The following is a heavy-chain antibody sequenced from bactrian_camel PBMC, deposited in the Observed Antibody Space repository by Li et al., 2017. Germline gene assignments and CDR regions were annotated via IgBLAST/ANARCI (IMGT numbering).Heavy chain of an antibody. CDR3: AASGPVYSSSWRRNQGTYNY. D-gene: IGHD1*01. V-gene: IGHV3S1*01. Sequence: HVQLVESGGGRVQPGGSLRLSCAASGFTFSTRCMGWFRQAPGKEREWVAAIYGRGGSTDYADSVKGRFTISQDNAKNTLYLQMNSLISEDSAMYYCAASGPVYSSSWRRNQGTYNYWGQGTQVTVS. CDR1: GFTFSTRC. CDR2: IYGRGGST. J-gene: IGHJ4*01.